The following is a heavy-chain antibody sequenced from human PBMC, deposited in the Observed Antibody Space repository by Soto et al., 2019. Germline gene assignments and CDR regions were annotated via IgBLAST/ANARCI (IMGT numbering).Heavy chain of an antibody. J-gene: IGHJ4*02. CDR3: ARDYDSSGYPIDY. D-gene: IGHD3-22*01. CDR1: GFTVSSNY. CDR2: IYSGGST. V-gene: IGHV3-53*01. Sequence: EVQLVESGGCLIQPGGSLRLSCAASGFTVSSNYMSWVRQAPGKGLEWGAVIYSGGSTYYADSVKGRFTISRDNSKNTLYLKMNSLRAEDTAVYYCARDYDSSGYPIDYWVQGTLVTVSS.